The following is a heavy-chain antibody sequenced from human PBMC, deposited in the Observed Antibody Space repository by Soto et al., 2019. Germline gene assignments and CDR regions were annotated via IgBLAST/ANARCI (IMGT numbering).Heavy chain of an antibody. Sequence: SVKVSCKASGGTFSSYAISWVRQAPGQGLEWMGGIIPIFGTANYAQKFQGRVTITADESTSTAYMELSSLRSEDTAVYYCARDRDGNDAFDIWGQGTMVTVS. V-gene: IGHV1-69*13. CDR1: GGTFSSYA. CDR3: ARDRDGNDAFDI. D-gene: IGHD3-10*01. CDR2: IIPIFGTA. J-gene: IGHJ3*02.